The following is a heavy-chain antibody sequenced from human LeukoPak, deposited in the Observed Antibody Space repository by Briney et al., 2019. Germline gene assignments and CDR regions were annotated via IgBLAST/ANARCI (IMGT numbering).Heavy chain of an antibody. CDR1: GFTFSSYS. D-gene: IGHD6-19*01. CDR3: ARVPPPRIAVAGTAVAP. V-gene: IGHV3-21*01. J-gene: IGHJ5*02. CDR2: ISSSSSYI. Sequence: PGGSLRLSCAASGFTFSSYSMNWVRQAPGKGLEWVSSISSSSSYIYYADSVKGRFTISRDNAKNSLYLQMNSLRAEDTAVYYCARVPPPRIAVAGTAVAPWGQGTLVTVSS.